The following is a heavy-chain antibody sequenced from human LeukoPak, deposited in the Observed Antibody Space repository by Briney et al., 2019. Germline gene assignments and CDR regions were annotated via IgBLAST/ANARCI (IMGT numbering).Heavy chain of an antibody. D-gene: IGHD6-19*01. CDR2: INPNSGGA. J-gene: IGHJ5*02. CDR3: AKGRVVAGSKSLTYHWLDP. Sequence: ASVKVSCKASGYTFTGYYIHWVRQAPGQGLEWVGWINPNSGGAKYAQKFQDRVTMNRDTSISTAYMGLSRLRSDDTAVYYCAKGRVVAGSKSLTYHWLDPWGQGTLVTVSS. V-gene: IGHV1-2*02. CDR1: GYTFTGYY.